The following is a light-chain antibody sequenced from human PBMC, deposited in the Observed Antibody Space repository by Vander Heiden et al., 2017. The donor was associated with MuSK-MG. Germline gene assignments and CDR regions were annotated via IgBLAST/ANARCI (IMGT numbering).Light chain of an antibody. V-gene: IGKV1-39*01. J-gene: IGKJ2*01. CDR2: AAS. Sequence: DIQMTQAASSLTASVGDRVTIAFRARQSKGVDLNWYQQTPGKAPKLLIYAASSLQSGVPSRFRDSGSGTDFTLTISRLQPEDFATYYCQQSDSTPCTFGQGTKVDIK. CDR3: QQSDSTPCT. CDR1: QSKGVD.